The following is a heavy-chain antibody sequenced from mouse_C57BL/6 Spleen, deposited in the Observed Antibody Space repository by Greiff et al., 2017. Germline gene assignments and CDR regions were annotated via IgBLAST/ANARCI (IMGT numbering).Heavy chain of an antibody. CDR1: GFTFNTYA. D-gene: IGHD1-1*01. Sequence: EVQLVESGGGLVQPKGSLKLSCAASGFTFNTYAMHWVRQAPGKGLEWVARIRSKSSNYATYYADSVKDRFTISRDDSQSMLYLQMNNLKTEDTAMYYCVRGGITTVVFGGMDDWGQGTSVTVSS. J-gene: IGHJ4*01. CDR3: VRGGITTVVFGGMDD. V-gene: IGHV10-3*01. CDR2: IRSKSSNYAT.